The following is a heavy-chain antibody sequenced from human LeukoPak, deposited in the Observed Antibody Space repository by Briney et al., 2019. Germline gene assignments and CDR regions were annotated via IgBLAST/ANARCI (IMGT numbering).Heavy chain of an antibody. D-gene: IGHD5-24*01. CDR2: ISYEGNNK. Sequence: GGSLRLSCAASGFTFSSYAMHWVRQAPGKGLEWVAVISYEGNNKYYADSVKGRFTISRDNSKNKQYLQMNSLRREDTAVYYCASGPVDDAFDIWGQGTMVTVSS. CDR3: ASGPVDDAFDI. CDR1: GFTFSSYA. J-gene: IGHJ3*02. V-gene: IGHV3-30*04.